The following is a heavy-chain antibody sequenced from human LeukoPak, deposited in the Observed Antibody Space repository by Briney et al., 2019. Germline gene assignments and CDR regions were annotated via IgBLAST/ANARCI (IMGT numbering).Heavy chain of an antibody. Sequence: ASVKVSCKASGYTFTSYGISWVRQAPGQGLEWMGWISAYNGNTNYAQKLQGRVTMTTDTSTSTAYMELRSLRSDDTAVYYCARSPGLWFGELLLAVDYWGQGTLVTVSS. V-gene: IGHV1-18*01. CDR2: ISAYNGNT. CDR1: GYTFTSYG. CDR3: ARSPGLWFGELLLAVDY. J-gene: IGHJ4*02. D-gene: IGHD3-10*01.